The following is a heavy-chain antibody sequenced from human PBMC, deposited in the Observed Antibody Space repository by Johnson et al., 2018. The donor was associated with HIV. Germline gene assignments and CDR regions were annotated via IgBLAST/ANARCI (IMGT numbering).Heavy chain of an antibody. CDR2: ISYDGSNK. D-gene: IGHD3-22*01. J-gene: IGHJ3*02. CDR1: GFTLSSYA. CDR3: VRDQGNYYDSSGKPKRAFDI. Sequence: VQLVESGGGVVQPGRSLRLSCAASGFTLSSYAMHWVRQAPGKGLAWVAVISYDGSNKYYADSVKGRFTISRDKSKNTLYLQMNSLRAEDTAVYYCVRDQGNYYDSSGKPKRAFDIWGQGTMVTVSS. V-gene: IGHV3-30-3*01.